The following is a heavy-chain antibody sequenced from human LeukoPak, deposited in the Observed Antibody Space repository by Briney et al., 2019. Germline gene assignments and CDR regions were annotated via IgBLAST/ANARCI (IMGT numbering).Heavy chain of an antibody. CDR3: ARAPYYYDSSGFYYYGMDV. J-gene: IGHJ6*02. Sequence: KPSETLSLTCAVYGGSISSGGYYWSWIRQHPGKGLEWIGYIYYSGSTYYNPSLKSRVTISVDTSKTQFSLKLSSVTAADTAVYYCARAPYYYDSSGFYYYGMDVWGQGTTVTVSS. CDR2: IYYSGST. CDR1: GGSISSGGYY. V-gene: IGHV4-31*11. D-gene: IGHD3-22*01.